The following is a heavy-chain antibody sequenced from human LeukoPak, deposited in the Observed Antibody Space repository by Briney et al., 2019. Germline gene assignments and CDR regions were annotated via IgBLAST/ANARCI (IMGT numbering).Heavy chain of an antibody. D-gene: IGHD5-24*01. J-gene: IGHJ4*02. CDR2: IYHSGST. CDR3: ARHGLVELALDY. V-gene: IGHV4-38-2*01. CDR1: GYSISSGYY. Sequence: SETLSLTCAVSGYSISSGYYWGWIRQPPGKGLEWIGSIYHSGSTYYNPSLKSRVTISVDTSKNQFSLKLSSVTAADTAVYYCARHGLVELALDYRGQGTLVTVSS.